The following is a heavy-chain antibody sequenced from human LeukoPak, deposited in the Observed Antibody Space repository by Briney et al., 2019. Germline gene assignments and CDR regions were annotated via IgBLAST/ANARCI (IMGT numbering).Heavy chain of an antibody. CDR2: TYYRSKWSN. CDR1: GDNVSNNSAA. V-gene: IGHV6-1*01. CDR3: CHTLSGRTGAFDI. J-gene: IGHJ3*02. Sequence: SQTLSLTCAISGDNVSNNSAAWNWLRQSPSRGLEWLGRTYYRSKWSNDYAVSVKSRIIINPATSKNQFSLQLNSVTPEDTAVYYCCHTLSGRTGAFDIWGQGTMVTVSS. D-gene: IGHD2-2*02.